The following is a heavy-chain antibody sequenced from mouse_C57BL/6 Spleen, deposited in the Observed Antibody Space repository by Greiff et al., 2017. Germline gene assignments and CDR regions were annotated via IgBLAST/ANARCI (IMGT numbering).Heavy chain of an antibody. CDR1: GYTFTGYW. CDR3: ARRDYYGSSRAY. Sequence: VQLQQSGAELMKPGASVKLSCKATGYTFTGYWLEWVKQRPGHGLEWIVEILPGSGSTNYNEKFKGKATFTADTSSNRAYMQLSSLTTEDSAIYYCARRDYYGSSRAYWGQGTLVTVSA. D-gene: IGHD1-1*01. J-gene: IGHJ3*01. CDR2: ILPGSGST. V-gene: IGHV1-9*01.